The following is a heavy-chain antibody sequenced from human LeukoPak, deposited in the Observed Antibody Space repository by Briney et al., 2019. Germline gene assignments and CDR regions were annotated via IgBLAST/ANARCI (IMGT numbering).Heavy chain of an antibody. D-gene: IGHD1-14*01. CDR1: GFTFSNYW. CDR3: ARDVYGLGDY. J-gene: IGHJ4*02. V-gene: IGHV3-74*01. CDR2: INSDGSGP. Sequence: GGTLRLSCVASGFTFSNYWMHWVRQAPEKGLMWVSKINSDGSGPDYADSVKGRFTISRDNAKNTLYLQMNSLRAEDTAVYYCARDVYGLGDYWGQGTLVTVSS.